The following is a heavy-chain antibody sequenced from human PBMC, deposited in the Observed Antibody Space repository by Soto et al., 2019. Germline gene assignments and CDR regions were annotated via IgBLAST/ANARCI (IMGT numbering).Heavy chain of an antibody. CDR3: ARHNYGSGSTYFDY. D-gene: IGHD3-10*01. V-gene: IGHV4-59*01. CDR1: GGSISNYY. J-gene: IGHJ4*02. Sequence: SETLSLTCTVSGGSISNYYWNWIRQPPGKGLEWIGYIYYSGSTNYNPSLKSRVTISVDTSKNQFSLKLSSVTAADTAVYYCARHNYGSGSTYFDYWGQGTLVTVSS. CDR2: IYYSGST.